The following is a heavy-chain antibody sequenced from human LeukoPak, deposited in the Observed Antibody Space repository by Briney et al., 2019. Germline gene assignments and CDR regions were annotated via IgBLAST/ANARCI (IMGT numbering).Heavy chain of an antibody. D-gene: IGHD3-22*01. CDR1: GFTFSTYS. J-gene: IGHJ4*02. V-gene: IGHV3-21*01. CDR3: ARDSLTLIVGRQRRGLDY. CDR2: ISSSSSYI. Sequence: GGSLRLSCAASGFTFSTYSMNWVRQAPGKGLEWVSSISSSSSYIYYADSVKGRFTISRDNAKNSLFLQMNSLRAEDTAIYYCARDSLTLIVGRQRRGLDYWGQGTLVTVSS.